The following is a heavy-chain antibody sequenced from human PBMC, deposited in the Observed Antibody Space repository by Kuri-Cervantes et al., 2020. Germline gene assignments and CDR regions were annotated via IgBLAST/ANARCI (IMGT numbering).Heavy chain of an antibody. V-gene: IGHV3-30-3*01. CDR1: GFTFGDYA. CDR2: ISYDGSNK. Sequence: GESLKISCTASGFTFGDYAMSWVRQAPGKGLEWVAVISYDGSNKYYADSVKGRFTISRDNSKNTLYLQMNSLRAEDTAVYYCARGQGVGCSSTSCYGPDAFDIWGQGTMVTVSS. J-gene: IGHJ3*02. D-gene: IGHD2-2*01. CDR3: ARGQGVGCSSTSCYGPDAFDI.